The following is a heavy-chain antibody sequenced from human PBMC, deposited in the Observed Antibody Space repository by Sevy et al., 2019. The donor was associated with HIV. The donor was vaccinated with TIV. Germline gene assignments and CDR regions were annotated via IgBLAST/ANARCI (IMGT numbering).Heavy chain of an antibody. V-gene: IGHV3-74*01. CDR1: GFTFNTYW. CDR2: IYGDGTYV. Sequence: GGSLRLSCAASGFTFNTYWMYWVRHAPGKGLVWVPRIYGDGTYVTYADSVRGRFTVSRDNARNTLYLQMNSLRAEDTAVYYCARSYGDYLTGLDVWGQGTTVTVSS. D-gene: IGHD4-17*01. CDR3: ARSYGDYLTGLDV. J-gene: IGHJ6*02.